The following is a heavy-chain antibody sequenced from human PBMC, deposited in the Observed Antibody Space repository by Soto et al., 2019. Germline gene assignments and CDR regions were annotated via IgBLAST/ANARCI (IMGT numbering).Heavy chain of an antibody. D-gene: IGHD5-12*01. CDR2: IYSGGST. Sequence: GGSLRLSCAASGFTVSSNYMSWVRQAPGKGLEWVSVIYSGGSTYYADSVKGRFTISRHNSKNTLYLQMNSLRAEDTAVYYCARGTAWHYYYYYYMAVWGKGTTVTVSS. CDR1: GFTVSSNY. V-gene: IGHV3-53*04. J-gene: IGHJ6*03. CDR3: ARGTAWHYYYYYYMAV.